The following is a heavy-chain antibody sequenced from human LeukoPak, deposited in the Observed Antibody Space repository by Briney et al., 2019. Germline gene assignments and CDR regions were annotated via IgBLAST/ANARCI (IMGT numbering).Heavy chain of an antibody. CDR2: IYNSGST. V-gene: IGHV4-39*07. CDR1: GASISSSAWY. D-gene: IGHD1-14*01. Sequence: SETLSLTCSVSGASISSSAWYWGWIRQPPGKGLQWIGTIYNSGSTYYNPSLKSRVTLSVDTSKNQFSLRLSSVTAADTAVYYCARLITGGVYYMDVWVKGTTVTVS. J-gene: IGHJ6*03. CDR3: ARLITGGVYYMDV.